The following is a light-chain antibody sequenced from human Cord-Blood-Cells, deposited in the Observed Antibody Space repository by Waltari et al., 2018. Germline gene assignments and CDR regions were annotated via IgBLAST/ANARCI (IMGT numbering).Light chain of an antibody. CDR2: EGS. J-gene: IGLJ1*01. Sequence: QSALTQPASVSGSPGQSITISFTGTRSHVGRYNHVSWYQQHPGKAPKLMIYEGSKRPSGVSNRFSGSKSGNTASLTISGLQAEDEADYYCCSYAGSSTYVFGTGTKVIVL. CDR1: RSHVGRYNH. CDR3: CSYAGSSTYV. V-gene: IGLV2-23*01.